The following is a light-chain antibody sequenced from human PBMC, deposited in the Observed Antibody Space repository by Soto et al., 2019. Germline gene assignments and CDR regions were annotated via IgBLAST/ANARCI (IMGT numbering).Light chain of an antibody. J-gene: IGKJ2*03. CDR1: QSVDSRY. CDR3: QEYGSSPRYS. Sequence: DIVLTQSPGTLSLSPGERATLSCRASQSVDSRYLAWYQQKPGQAPRLVIHAVSRRATGIPDRFSGSGSGTDFTLTISRPEPEDFAEYYCQEYGSSPRYSFGQGTKLEIK. CDR2: AVS. V-gene: IGKV3-20*01.